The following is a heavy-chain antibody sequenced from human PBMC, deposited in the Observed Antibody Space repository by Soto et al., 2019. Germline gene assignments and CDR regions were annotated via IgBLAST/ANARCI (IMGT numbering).Heavy chain of an antibody. CDR3: AKERTITYGMDV. J-gene: IGHJ6*02. CDR2: INTGNGNT. Sequence: ASVKVSCKASGYTFTNYAIHWVRQAPGQRLEWMGRINTGNGNTKYSQKFQDRVTITRDTSASTAYMELSSLRSEDTAVYYCAKERTITYGMDVWGQGTTVTVSS. V-gene: IGHV1-3*04. CDR1: GYTFTNYA. D-gene: IGHD3-3*01.